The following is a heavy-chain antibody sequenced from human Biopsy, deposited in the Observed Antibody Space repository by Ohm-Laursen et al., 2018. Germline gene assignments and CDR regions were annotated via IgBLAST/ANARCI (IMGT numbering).Heavy chain of an antibody. CDR1: GGSFTGYY. CDR3: ARESDSSGYYYRDY. J-gene: IGHJ4*02. D-gene: IGHD3-22*01. V-gene: IGHV4-34*01. CDR2: INHSGST. Sequence: GTLSLTCAVYGGSFTGYYWSWIRQPPGKGLEWIGEINHSGSTNYSPSLKSRVTISLDTSKNQLSLKLSSVTAADTAVYYCARESDSSGYYYRDYWGQGTLVTVSS.